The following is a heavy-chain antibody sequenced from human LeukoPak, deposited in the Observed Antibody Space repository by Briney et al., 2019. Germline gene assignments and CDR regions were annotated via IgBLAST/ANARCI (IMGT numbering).Heavy chain of an antibody. Sequence: PSQTLSLTCTVSGGSISSGSYYWSWIRQPAGTGLEWIGRIYTSGSTNYNPSLKSRVTISVDTSKNQFSLKLSSVTAADTAVYYCARDGYGGNPDYWGQGTLVTVSS. CDR2: IYTSGST. CDR1: GGSISSGSYY. D-gene: IGHD4/OR15-4a*01. J-gene: IGHJ4*02. CDR3: ARDGYGGNPDY. V-gene: IGHV4-61*02.